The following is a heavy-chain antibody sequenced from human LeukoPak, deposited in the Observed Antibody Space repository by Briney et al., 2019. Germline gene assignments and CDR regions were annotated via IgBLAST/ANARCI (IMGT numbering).Heavy chain of an antibody. D-gene: IGHD3-22*01. CDR1: GFVFSSYG. V-gene: IGHV3-30*02. J-gene: IGHJ4*02. CDR3: SKESNYDSSGYFN. CDR2: IRFDGSTT. Sequence: GGSLRLSCAASGFVFSSYGIHWVRQAPGKGLEWVAFIRFDGSTTYYAESVKGRFTVSRDNSKFTAHLQVNSLRAEDTAVYYCSKESNYDSSGYFNWGQGTLVTVS.